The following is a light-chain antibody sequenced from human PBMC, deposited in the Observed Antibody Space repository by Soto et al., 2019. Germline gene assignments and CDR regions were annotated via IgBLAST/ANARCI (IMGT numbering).Light chain of an antibody. Sequence: EIVITQSPATLSVSPGERATLSCRASQSVSSNLAWYQQKPGQAPRLLIYGASTRATGIPARFSGSGSGTEFTLTISSLQSEDFAVYYCQHYNNWPPITFGQGTRLEIK. CDR1: QSVSSN. CDR2: GAS. CDR3: QHYNNWPPIT. V-gene: IGKV3-15*01. J-gene: IGKJ5*01.